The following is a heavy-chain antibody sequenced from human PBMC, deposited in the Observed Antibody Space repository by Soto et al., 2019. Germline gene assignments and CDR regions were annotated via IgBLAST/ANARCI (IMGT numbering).Heavy chain of an antibody. V-gene: IGHV3-48*02. CDR1: GFTFSSYS. CDR2: ISSSSSTI. Sequence: VGSLRLSCAASGFTFSSYSMNWVRQAPVNGLEWVSYISSSSSTIYCADSVKGRFTISRDNAKNSLYLQMNSLRDEDTAVYYCARDSQPTWYYYDSSGYHYGMDVWGQGTTVTVSS. J-gene: IGHJ6*02. CDR3: ARDSQPTWYYYDSSGYHYGMDV. D-gene: IGHD3-22*01.